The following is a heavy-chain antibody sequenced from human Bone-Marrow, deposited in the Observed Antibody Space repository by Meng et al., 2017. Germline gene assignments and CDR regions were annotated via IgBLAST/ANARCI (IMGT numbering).Heavy chain of an antibody. CDR3: VRSSAWVRTGFDP. CDR2: IGHSGFT. CDR1: GGSISTSGYY. V-gene: IGHV4-39*01. J-gene: IGHJ5*02. Sequence: QVQLQESGPGLVRPAEARSRTGSGSGGSISTSGYYWGWLRQPPGKGLEWIGSIGHSGFTYYTPSLKSRVTVSIDTSRNQFSLWLTSVTAADTAVYYCVRSSAWVRTGFDPWGQGTLVTVSS. D-gene: IGHD6-19*01.